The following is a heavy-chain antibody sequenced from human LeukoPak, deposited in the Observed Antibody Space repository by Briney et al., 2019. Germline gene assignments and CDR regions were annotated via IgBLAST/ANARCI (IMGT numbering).Heavy chain of an antibody. CDR1: GVSISSYY. Sequence: SETLSLTCTVSGVSISSYYWSWIRQPPGKGLEWIGYIYYSGSTNYNPSLKSRVTISVDTSKNQFSLKLSSVTAADTAVYYCARDNTVVTPRYFDLWGRGTLVTVSS. J-gene: IGHJ2*01. CDR2: IYYSGST. D-gene: IGHD4-23*01. V-gene: IGHV4-59*01. CDR3: ARDNTVVTPRYFDL.